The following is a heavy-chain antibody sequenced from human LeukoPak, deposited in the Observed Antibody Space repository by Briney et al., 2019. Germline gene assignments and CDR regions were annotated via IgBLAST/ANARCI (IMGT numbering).Heavy chain of an antibody. J-gene: IGHJ4*02. CDR2: ISYDGSNK. Sequence: GGSLRLSCVASGFTFSSYGMHWVRQAPGKGLEWVAVISYDGSNKYYADSVKGRFTISRDNSKNTLYLQMNSLRGEDTAVYYCAKVRPSYTASFYFDYWGQGTLVTVSS. V-gene: IGHV3-30*18. D-gene: IGHD5-18*01. CDR1: GFTFSSYG. CDR3: AKVRPSYTASFYFDY.